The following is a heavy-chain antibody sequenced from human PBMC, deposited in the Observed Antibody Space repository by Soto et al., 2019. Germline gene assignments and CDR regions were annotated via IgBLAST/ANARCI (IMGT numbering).Heavy chain of an antibody. Sequence: QVQLVQSGAEVKKPGASVKVSCKASGYTFTGYYMHWVRQAPGQGLEWMGWINPNSGGTNYAQKFQGWVTMTRDTSISTAYMELSRLRSDDTAVYYCARVRMSGSYYDAFDIWGQGTMVTVSS. CDR3: ARVRMSGSYYDAFDI. J-gene: IGHJ3*02. D-gene: IGHD1-26*01. CDR1: GYTFTGYY. V-gene: IGHV1-2*04. CDR2: INPNSGGT.